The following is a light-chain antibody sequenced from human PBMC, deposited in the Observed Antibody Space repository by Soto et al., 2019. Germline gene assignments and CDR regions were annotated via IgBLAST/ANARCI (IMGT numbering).Light chain of an antibody. J-gene: IGKJ5*01. CDR1: QSVSSN. Sequence: EIVRTQSPATLCVSPGERGPLSCRAMQSVSSNLAWYQQKPRQSPRLLIYCASSRPTGIPDSFSGSGSGTDFPLTISRLAPEDSEVYYCPKYGSSPTFGQGTRMDIK. CDR3: PKYGSSPT. CDR2: CAS. V-gene: IGKV3-20*01.